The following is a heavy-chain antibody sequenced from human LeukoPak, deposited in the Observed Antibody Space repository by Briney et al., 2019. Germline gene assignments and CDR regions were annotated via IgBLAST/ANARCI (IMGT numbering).Heavy chain of an antibody. CDR2: ISWNSGSI. D-gene: IGHD3-10*01. CDR3: AKDRYGSGSYYSFDY. CDR1: GFTFDDYG. J-gene: IGHJ4*02. Sequence: GGSLRLSCAASGFTFDDYGMSWVRQAPGKGLEWVSGISWNSGSIGYADSVKGRFTISRDNAKNSLYLQMNSLRAEDTALYYCAKDRYGSGSYYSFDYWGQGTLVTVSS. V-gene: IGHV3-9*01.